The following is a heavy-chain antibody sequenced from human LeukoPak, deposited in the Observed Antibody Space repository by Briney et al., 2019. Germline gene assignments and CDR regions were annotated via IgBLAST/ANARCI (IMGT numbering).Heavy chain of an antibody. CDR1: GFTFSIYW. CDR3: ARWRGSWSFDS. CDR2: IKEDGSEK. J-gene: IGHJ4*02. Sequence: PGGSLRLSCAASGFTFSIYWMSWVRQAPGKGLEWVANIKEDGSEKHYVDSVKGRFTMSRDNAKNSLDLQINSQRAEDTAVYYCARWRGSWSFDSWGQGTLVTVSS. D-gene: IGHD2-15*01. V-gene: IGHV3-7*01.